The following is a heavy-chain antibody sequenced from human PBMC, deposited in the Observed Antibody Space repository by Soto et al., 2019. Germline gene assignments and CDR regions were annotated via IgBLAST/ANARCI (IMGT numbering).Heavy chain of an antibody. CDR1: GGFVTSGSYY. D-gene: IGHD1-1*01. CDR2: MSHSGGT. J-gene: IGHJ3*02. Sequence: QVQLQQWGAGLLKPSETLSLTCAVYGGFVTSGSYYWSWIRQPPGKGLEWIGEMSHSGGTHFNPSLKSRVTISVDTSKNQFTLKMSSVTAADTALYYCARVERGTATTVVAAFDIWGPVTMVTVSS. CDR3: ARVERGTATTVVAAFDI. V-gene: IGHV4-34*01.